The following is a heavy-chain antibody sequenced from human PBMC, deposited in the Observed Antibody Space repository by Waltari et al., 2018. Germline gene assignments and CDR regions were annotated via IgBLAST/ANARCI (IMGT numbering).Heavy chain of an antibody. CDR3: ARPRSGSYPTFYYYYYGMDV. CDR1: GGTFSSYA. D-gene: IGHD3-10*01. Sequence: QVQLVQSGAEVKKPGSSVKVSCKASGGTFSSYAISWVRQAPGQGLGWMGGIIPICGKANNAQKFQARVTITPDESTSTAYMELSSLRSEDTAVYYCARPRSGSYPTFYYYYYGMDVWGQGTTVTVSS. V-gene: IGHV1-69*05. J-gene: IGHJ6*02. CDR2: IIPICGKA.